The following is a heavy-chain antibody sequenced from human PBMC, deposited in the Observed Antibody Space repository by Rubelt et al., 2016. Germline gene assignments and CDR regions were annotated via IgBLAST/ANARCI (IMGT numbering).Heavy chain of an antibody. CDR2: ISAYNGNT. CDR1: TFTSYG. D-gene: IGHD3-3*02. Sequence: TFTSYGITWVRQAPGQGLEWMGWISAYNGNTNYAQKFQGRVTMTTDTSTTTAYMELRGLRSDDTAVYYCAREISLTVWGQGTLVTGSS. V-gene: IGHV1-18*01. CDR3: AREISLTV. J-gene: IGHJ4*02.